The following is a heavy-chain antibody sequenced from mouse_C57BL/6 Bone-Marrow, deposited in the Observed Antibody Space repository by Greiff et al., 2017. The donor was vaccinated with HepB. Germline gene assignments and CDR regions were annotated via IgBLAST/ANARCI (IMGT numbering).Heavy chain of an antibody. CDR2: ISNGGGST. CDR1: GFTFSDYY. CDR3: ARHDGYFFDY. V-gene: IGHV5-12*01. Sequence: EVKLVESGGGLVQPGGSLKLSCAASGFTFSDYYMYWVHQTPEKRLEWVAYISNGGGSTYYPDTVKGRFTISRDNAKNTLYLQMSRLKSEDTAMYYCARHDGYFFDYWGQGTTLTVSS. D-gene: IGHD2-3*01. J-gene: IGHJ2*01.